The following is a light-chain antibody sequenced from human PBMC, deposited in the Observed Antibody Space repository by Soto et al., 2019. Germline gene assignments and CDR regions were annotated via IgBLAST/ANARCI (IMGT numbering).Light chain of an antibody. CDR2: AAS. J-gene: IGKJ4*01. CDR1: QGISSY. V-gene: IGKV1-9*01. CDR3: QQLNSYPLT. Sequence: IQLTQSPSSLSASVGDRVTITCRASQGISSYLAWYQQKPGKAPKLLIYAASTLQSGVPSRFSVSGSGTDFTLTISSQQPEDFATYYCQQLNSYPLTFGGGTKVEIK.